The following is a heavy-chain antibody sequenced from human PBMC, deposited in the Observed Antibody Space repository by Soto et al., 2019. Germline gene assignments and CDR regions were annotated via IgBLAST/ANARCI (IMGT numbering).Heavy chain of an antibody. J-gene: IGHJ5*02. Sequence: QVQLVQSGAEVKKPGASVKVSCKASGYTFTSYYMHWVRQAPGQGLEWMGVVNPNGGSTDYAQKFQGRVTMTWDTATSTVYMELISLSSDDAAVYYCARSGGWFDTWGQGTLVTVSS. V-gene: IGHV1-46*01. CDR1: GYTFTSYY. D-gene: IGHD3-10*01. CDR3: ARSGGWFDT. CDR2: VNPNGGST.